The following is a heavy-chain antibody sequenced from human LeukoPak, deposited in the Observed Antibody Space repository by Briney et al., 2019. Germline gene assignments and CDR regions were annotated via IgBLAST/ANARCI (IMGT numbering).Heavy chain of an antibody. V-gene: IGHV3-74*01. Sequence: GGSLRLSCAASGFTFTSYWMHWVRQAPGKGLVWVSRISIDGTITTYADSVRGRFAISRDNTENTLYLQMNSLRAEDTAVHYCARARRSGGITLIRGVKDRGWFDSWGQGTLVTVSS. CDR1: GFTFTSYW. J-gene: IGHJ5*01. CDR3: ARARRSGGITLIRGVKDRGWFDS. D-gene: IGHD3-10*01. CDR2: ISIDGTIT.